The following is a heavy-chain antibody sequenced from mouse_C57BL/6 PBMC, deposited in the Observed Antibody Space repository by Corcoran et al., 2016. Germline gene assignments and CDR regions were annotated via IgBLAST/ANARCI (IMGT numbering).Heavy chain of an antibody. CDR3: ARIDDGYSYWYFDV. Sequence: EVQLQQSGPELVKPGASVKIPCKASGYTFTDYNMDWVKQSHGKSLEWIGDINPNNGGTIYNQKFKGKATLTVDKSSSTAYMELRSLTSEDTAVYYCARIDDGYSYWYFDVWGTGTTVTVSS. CDR1: GYTFTDYN. J-gene: IGHJ1*03. CDR2: INPNNGGT. V-gene: IGHV1-18*01. D-gene: IGHD2-3*01.